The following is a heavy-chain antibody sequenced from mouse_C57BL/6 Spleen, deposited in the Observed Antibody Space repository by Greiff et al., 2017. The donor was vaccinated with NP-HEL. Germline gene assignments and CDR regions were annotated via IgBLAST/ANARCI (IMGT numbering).Heavy chain of an antibody. CDR1: GYTFTSYW. V-gene: IGHV1-5*01. CDR3: TRGSYYYGSSYDY. D-gene: IGHD1-1*01. CDR2: IYPGNSDT. J-gene: IGHJ2*01. Sequence: VQLQQSGTVLARPGASVKMSCKTSGYTFTSYWMHWVKQRPGQGLEWIGAIYPGNSDTSYNQKFKGKAKLTAVTSASTSYMELSSLTNEDSAVYYCTRGSYYYGSSYDYWGQGTTLTVSS.